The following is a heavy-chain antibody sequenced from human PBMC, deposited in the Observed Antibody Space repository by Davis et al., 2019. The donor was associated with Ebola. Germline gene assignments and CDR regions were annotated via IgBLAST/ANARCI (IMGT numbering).Heavy chain of an antibody. J-gene: IGHJ5*02. D-gene: IGHD3-10*01. Sequence: AVSVKVSCKASGYTFTRYGISWVRQAPGQGLEWMGWISAYNGNTNYAQNLQGRVTMTTDTSTRTAYMEVRSLRYDDTAVYYCARAVTMVLPSGWFDPWGQGTLVTVSS. CDR2: ISAYNGNT. V-gene: IGHV1-18*01. CDR1: GYTFTRYG. CDR3: ARAVTMVLPSGWFDP.